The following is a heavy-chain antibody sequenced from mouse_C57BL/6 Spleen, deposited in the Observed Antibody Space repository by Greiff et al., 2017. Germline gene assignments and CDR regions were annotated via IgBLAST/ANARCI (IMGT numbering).Heavy chain of an antibody. CDR1: GFTFSSYG. CDR3: AREGNWDDRAY. Sequence: EVQLVESGGDLVKPGGSLKLSCAASGFTFSSYGMSWVRQTPDKRLEWVATISSGGSYTYYPASVKGRFTISRDNAKNTLYLQMSSLKSEDTAMYYCAREGNWDDRAYWGQGTLVTVSA. CDR2: ISSGGSYT. D-gene: IGHD4-1*01. V-gene: IGHV5-6*01. J-gene: IGHJ3*01.